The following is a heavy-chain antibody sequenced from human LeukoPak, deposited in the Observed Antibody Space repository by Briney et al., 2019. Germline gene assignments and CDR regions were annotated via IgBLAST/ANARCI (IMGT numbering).Heavy chain of an antibody. Sequence: GGSLRLSCAASGFIFSSYWMHWVRHAPGKGLVWVSRINTDGSSTSYADSVKGRFTISRDNAKNTLYLQMNSLRAEDTAVYYCARSNASSSWYVGFDPWGQGTLVTVSS. CDR1: GFIFSSYW. D-gene: IGHD6-13*01. J-gene: IGHJ5*02. CDR2: INTDGSST. V-gene: IGHV3-74*01. CDR3: ARSNASSSWYVGFDP.